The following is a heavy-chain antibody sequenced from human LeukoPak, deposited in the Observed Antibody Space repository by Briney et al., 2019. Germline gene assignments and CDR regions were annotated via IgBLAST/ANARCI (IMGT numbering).Heavy chain of an antibody. Sequence: GGSLRLSCAASGFTSSSYSMNWVRQAPGKGLEWVSSISSSSSYIYYADSVKGRFTISRDNAKNSLYLQMNSLRAEDTAVYYCAREPSGITGDSGGRKRPPFDYWGQGTLVTVSS. CDR1: GFTSSSYS. J-gene: IGHJ4*02. D-gene: IGHD3-22*01. CDR2: ISSSSSYI. V-gene: IGHV3-21*01. CDR3: AREPSGITGDSGGRKRPPFDY.